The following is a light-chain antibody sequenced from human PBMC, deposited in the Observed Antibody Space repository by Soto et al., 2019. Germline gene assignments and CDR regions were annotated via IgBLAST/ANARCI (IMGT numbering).Light chain of an antibody. J-gene: IGKJ1*01. CDR2: KAS. Sequence: DIQMTQSPSTLSASVGDRVTITCRASQSISSWLAWYQQKPVKAPKLLIYKASTLESGVPSMFSGSGSWTDFTLTISSLQPDDFATYYCQQYNTFSTFGQGTKVEIK. CDR3: QQYNTFST. CDR1: QSISSW. V-gene: IGKV1-5*03.